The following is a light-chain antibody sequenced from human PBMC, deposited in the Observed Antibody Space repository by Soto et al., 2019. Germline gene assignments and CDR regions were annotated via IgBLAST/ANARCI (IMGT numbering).Light chain of an antibody. Sequence: DIQMPQSPSSLSASVGDRVTISCRASQNIGSCLNWYQQKPGKAPKVLISAASTLQSGVPSRFSGSGSETDFTLTISRLQPEDFATYYCQQSYTRWTFGQGTKLEIK. CDR3: QQSYTRWT. CDR1: QNIGSC. V-gene: IGKV1-39*01. J-gene: IGKJ2*02. CDR2: AAS.